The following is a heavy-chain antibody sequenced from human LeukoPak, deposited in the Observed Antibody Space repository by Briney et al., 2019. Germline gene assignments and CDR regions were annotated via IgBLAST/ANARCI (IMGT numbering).Heavy chain of an antibody. D-gene: IGHD6-6*01. CDR2: INPSRST. Sequence: SETLSLTCSVSGDSIRRGNYYWSWIRQSAGKGLEWIGRINPSRSTNYNPSLKSRVIMSLDTSKNQFSLKLSSVTAADAAVYYCARGLPWQLPTATHYYYYYMDVWGKGTTVTVSS. CDR1: GDSIRRGNYY. V-gene: IGHV4-61*02. CDR3: ARGLPWQLPTATHYYYYYMDV. J-gene: IGHJ6*03.